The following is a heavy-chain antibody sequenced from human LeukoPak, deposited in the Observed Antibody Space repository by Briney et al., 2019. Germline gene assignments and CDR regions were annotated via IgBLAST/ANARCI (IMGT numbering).Heavy chain of an antibody. CDR3: ATIAAAGIYYYYYMDV. Sequence: PGGSLRLSCAASGFTFSSYWMHWVRQAPGKGLVWVSRINSDGSSTSYADSVKGRFTISRDNAKNTLYLQMNSLRAEDTAVYYCATIAAAGIYYYYYMDVWGKGTTVTVSS. CDR1: GFTFSSYW. V-gene: IGHV3-74*01. J-gene: IGHJ6*03. D-gene: IGHD6-13*01. CDR2: INSDGSST.